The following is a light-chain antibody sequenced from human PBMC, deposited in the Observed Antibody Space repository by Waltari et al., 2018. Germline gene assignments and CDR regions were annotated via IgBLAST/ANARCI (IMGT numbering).Light chain of an antibody. V-gene: IGKV1-5*03. CDR1: QSITNW. J-gene: IGKJ1*01. Sequence: DIQMTQSPSTLSASVGDRVTSTCRASQSITNWLAWYQQKPGKAPKLLIYRASNLESGVPSRFSGSGSGTEFTLTISSLQPDDFATYYCQQYDNYWTFGQGTKVEIK. CDR3: QQYDNYWT. CDR2: RAS.